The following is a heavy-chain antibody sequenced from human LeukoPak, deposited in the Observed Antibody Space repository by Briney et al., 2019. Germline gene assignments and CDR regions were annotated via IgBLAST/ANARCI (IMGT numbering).Heavy chain of an antibody. CDR2: ISYDGSAK. D-gene: IGHD3-10*01. CDR3: ARGTGVRGVKSHFDY. CDR1: GFTFRTYA. J-gene: IGHJ4*02. Sequence: GRSLRLSCAASGFTFRTYAMHWVRQAPGKGLEWVALISYDGSAKYYANLVKGRFTISRDDSKNTLFLQMNSLRDDDLALYYCARGTGVRGVKSHFDYWGQGTLVTVSS. V-gene: IGHV3-30-3*01.